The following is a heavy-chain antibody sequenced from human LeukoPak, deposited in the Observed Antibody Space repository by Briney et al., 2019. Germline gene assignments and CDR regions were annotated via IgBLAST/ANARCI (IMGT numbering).Heavy chain of an antibody. D-gene: IGHD3-3*01. CDR2: ISYDGSDE. CDR1: GLAFSSYS. Sequence: GGSLRLSCVASGLAFSSYSMHWVRQAPGRGVEWVGVISYDGSDEYYTDSVKGRFTLSRDNSKKTVYLQMNSLRAGDTAVYYCARDFTPEWIDSHWGQGTLVTVS. CDR3: ARDFTPEWIDSH. J-gene: IGHJ4*02. V-gene: IGHV3-30*04.